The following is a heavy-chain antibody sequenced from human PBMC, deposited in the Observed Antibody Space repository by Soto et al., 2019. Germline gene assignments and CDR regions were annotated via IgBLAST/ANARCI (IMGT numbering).Heavy chain of an antibody. D-gene: IGHD1-1*01. Sequence: TSEILSLTCTVSGGSISGHYWSWIRQPPGKGLEWVGYISYTGSTNYNPSLKSRATISADTSKNLFSLRLSSVTAADTAIYYCARDPDWKNKYYMDVWGKGTTVTVSS. CDR2: ISYTGST. CDR1: GGSISGHY. J-gene: IGHJ6*03. CDR3: ARDPDWKNKYYMDV. V-gene: IGHV4-59*11.